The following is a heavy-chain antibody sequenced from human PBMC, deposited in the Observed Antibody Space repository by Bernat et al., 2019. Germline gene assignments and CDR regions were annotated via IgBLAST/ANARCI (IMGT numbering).Heavy chain of an antibody. Sequence: QVPLVQSGAEVKKPGASVKVSCKASGYTFTSYYMHWVRQAPGQGPEWMGIINPSCGSTSYAQKFQGRVTMTRDTSTSTVYMELSSLRSEDTAVYYCARELLYGSGWGDAFEIWGQGTLVTVSS. CDR1: GYTFTSYY. CDR3: ARELLYGSGWGDAFEI. J-gene: IGHJ3*02. D-gene: IGHD3-3*01. V-gene: IGHV1-46*01. CDR2: INPSCGST.